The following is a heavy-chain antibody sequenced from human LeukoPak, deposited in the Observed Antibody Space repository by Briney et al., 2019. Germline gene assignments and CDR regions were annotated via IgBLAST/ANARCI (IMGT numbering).Heavy chain of an antibody. CDR3: ARDSERTFDY. J-gene: IGHJ4*02. V-gene: IGHV4-59*12. Sequence: SETLSLTCTVSGGSISSYYWSWIRQPPGKGLEWIGYICYSGSTYYNPSLKSRVTISVDTSKNQFSLKLSSVTAADTAVYYCARDSERTFDYWGQGTLVTVSS. D-gene: IGHD1-1*01. CDR1: GGSISSYY. CDR2: ICYSGST.